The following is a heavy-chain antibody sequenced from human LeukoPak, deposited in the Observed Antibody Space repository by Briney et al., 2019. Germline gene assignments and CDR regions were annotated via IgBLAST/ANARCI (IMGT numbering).Heavy chain of an antibody. V-gene: IGHV3-23*01. D-gene: IGHD3-10*01. CDR3: LVRGVPLGY. J-gene: IGHJ4*02. Sequence: PGGSLRPSCAASGFTFSSYAMTWVRQPPGKGLEWVSIISGSGGSSYYADSVKGRFTISRDNSKNTLSLQMNSLRADDTAVYYCLVRGVPLGYWGQGTLVTVSS. CDR1: GFTFSSYA. CDR2: ISGSGGSS.